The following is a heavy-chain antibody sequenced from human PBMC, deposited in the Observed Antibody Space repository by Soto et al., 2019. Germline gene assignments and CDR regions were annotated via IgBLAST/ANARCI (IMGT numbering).Heavy chain of an antibody. V-gene: IGHV3-23*01. CDR3: AKSNGDSWCRCYFDY. CDR1: GLTFSDYS. D-gene: IGHD6-13*01. Sequence: EVQLLESGGGLVQPGGSLRLSCAASGLTFSDYSMSWVRQAPGKGLEWVSGTSGTGYSTYYENAVRGRFTISRDTPKSTLFLQINSLKAEDTSQYYCAKSNGDSWCRCYFDYWGQGTLVTVSS. CDR2: TSGTGYST. J-gene: IGHJ4*02.